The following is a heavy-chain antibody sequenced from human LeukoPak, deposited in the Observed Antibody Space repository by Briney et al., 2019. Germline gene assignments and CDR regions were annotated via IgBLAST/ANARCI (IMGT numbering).Heavy chain of an antibody. D-gene: IGHD3-3*01. V-gene: IGHV1-8*01. Sequence: ASVKVSCKASGYTFTGYYMHWVRQATGQGLEWMGWMNPNSGNTGYAQKFQGRVTMTRNTSISTAYMELSSLRSEDTAVYYCAKVGDYDFWSGYYISPRGDYYYYYMDVWGKGTTVTVSS. CDR1: GYTFTGYY. CDR2: MNPNSGNT. CDR3: AKVGDYDFWSGYYISPRGDYYYYYMDV. J-gene: IGHJ6*03.